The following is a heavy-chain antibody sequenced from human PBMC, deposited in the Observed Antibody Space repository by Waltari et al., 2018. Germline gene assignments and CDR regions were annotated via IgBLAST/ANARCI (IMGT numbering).Heavy chain of an antibody. CDR1: GFTFNTYT. V-gene: IGHV3-21*02. D-gene: IGHD6-13*01. CDR3: AGGYSSYYGMDV. Sequence: EVQLVESGGGLVKPGGSLSPSCAASGFTFNTYTMNWVRQAPGKGLEWVSSISSTSSDIYYADSVKGRFTISRDNAKSSLYLQLNSLRAEDTAVYYCAGGYSSYYGMDVWGQGTTVTVSS. CDR2: ISSTSSDI. J-gene: IGHJ6*02.